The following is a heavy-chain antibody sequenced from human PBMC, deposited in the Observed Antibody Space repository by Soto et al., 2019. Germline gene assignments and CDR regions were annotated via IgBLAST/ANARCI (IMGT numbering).Heavy chain of an antibody. CDR1: GFTFSSYP. CDR3: VRGTHGWGGMDY. J-gene: IGHJ4*02. CDR2: ITEDGSGT. V-gene: IGHV3-74*01. Sequence: EVQLVESGGAIVQPGGSLRLSCATSGFTFSSYPIHWVRQAPGKGPVWVSRITEDGSGTTYADSVKGRFTVTRDNAKNTVYLQMSGLGGEDTAVYHCVRGTHGWGGMDYWGQGTLVTVSS. D-gene: IGHD1-1*01.